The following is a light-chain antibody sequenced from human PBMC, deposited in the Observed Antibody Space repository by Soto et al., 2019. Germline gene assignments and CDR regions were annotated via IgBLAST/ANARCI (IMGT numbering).Light chain of an antibody. CDR1: SSDVGSYNY. V-gene: IGLV2-14*01. CDR3: SSYTSSSTR. Sequence: QSVLTQPASVSGSPGQSITISCTGTSSDVGSYNYVSWYQQHPGKAPKLMIYEVSDRPSGISSRFSGSKSGNTASLTSSGLQTEDEADYYCSSYTSSSTRFGTGTKLTVL. J-gene: IGLJ1*01. CDR2: EVS.